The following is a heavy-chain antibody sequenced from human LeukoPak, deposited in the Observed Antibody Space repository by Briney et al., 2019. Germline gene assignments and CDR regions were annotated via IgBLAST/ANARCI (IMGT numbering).Heavy chain of an antibody. D-gene: IGHD3-22*01. Sequence: PSETLSLTCTVSGGSISSYYWSWIRQPPGKGLEWIGYIYYSGSTNYNPSLKSRVTISVDTSKNQFSLKLSSVTAADTAVYYCARDRGGITMIVVVYHAFDIWGQGTMVTVSS. CDR2: IYYSGST. V-gene: IGHV4-59*12. CDR3: ARDRGGITMIVVVYHAFDI. J-gene: IGHJ3*02. CDR1: GGSISSYY.